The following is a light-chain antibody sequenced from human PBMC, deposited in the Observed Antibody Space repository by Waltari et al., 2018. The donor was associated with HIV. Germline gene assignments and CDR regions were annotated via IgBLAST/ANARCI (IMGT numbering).Light chain of an antibody. J-gene: IGLJ2*01. Sequence: QSVLTQPPSASGTPGQRVTISCSGSSSNIGSNYVTWHQHLPGRAPKLLIYRNNQGPSGVPDRFSGSKSGTSASLAISGLRSEDEADYYCASWDDSLSGVVFGGGTKLTVL. CDR1: SSNIGSNY. CDR2: RNN. V-gene: IGLV1-47*01. CDR3: ASWDDSLSGVV.